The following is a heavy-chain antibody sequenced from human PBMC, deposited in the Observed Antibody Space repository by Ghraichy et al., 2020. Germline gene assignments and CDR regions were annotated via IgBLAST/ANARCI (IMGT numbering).Heavy chain of an antibody. CDR1: GFTFRDFG. Sequence: GGSLRLSCAASGFTFRDFGMNWVRQAPGKGLEWVAYISSGTINIHHADSVKGRFTISRDDADNSLYLQMNTLRAEDTAVYYCVRSINWSGDCWGRGTLVTVS. J-gene: IGHJ4*02. D-gene: IGHD3-3*01. V-gene: IGHV3-48*01. CDR3: VRSINWSGDC. CDR2: ISSGTINI.